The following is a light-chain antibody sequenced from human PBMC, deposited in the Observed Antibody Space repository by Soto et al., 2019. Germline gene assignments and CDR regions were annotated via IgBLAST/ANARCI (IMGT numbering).Light chain of an antibody. V-gene: IGKV1-5*03. CDR1: QSISSW. J-gene: IGKJ2*01. CDR2: KAS. Sequence: DIQMTQSPATLSASVGDRVTITCRASQSISSWLAWYQQKPGKAPKLLIYKASSLESGVPSRFSGSGSGTEFTLTISSLQPDDFASYDCKQYNSYSHTFGQGTKLEIK. CDR3: KQYNSYSHT.